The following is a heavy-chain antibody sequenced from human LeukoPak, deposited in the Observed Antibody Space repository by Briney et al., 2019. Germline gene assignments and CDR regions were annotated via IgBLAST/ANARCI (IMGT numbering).Heavy chain of an antibody. Sequence: PGGSLRFSCSASGFTFSSYAMHWVRQAPGKGLEYVSAISSNGGSTYYADSVKGRFTISRDNSKNTLYLQMSSLRAEDTAVYYCARDGNYDYWSAQSAGDGMDVWGQGTTVTVSS. CDR3: ARDGNYDYWSAQSAGDGMDV. CDR2: ISSNGGST. J-gene: IGHJ6*02. CDR1: GFTFSSYA. V-gene: IGHV3-64D*06. D-gene: IGHD3-3*01.